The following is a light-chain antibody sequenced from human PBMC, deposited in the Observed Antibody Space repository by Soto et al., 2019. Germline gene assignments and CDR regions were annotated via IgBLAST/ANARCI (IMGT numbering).Light chain of an antibody. V-gene: IGKV3-20*01. CDR1: QSVSSS. J-gene: IGKJ5*01. CDR2: DAS. Sequence: EIVMTQSPVTLSVSPGERATLSCRASQSVSSSLAWYQQKPGQAPRLLIYDASNRATGIPARFSGSGSGTDFTLTIDGLEPEDFVVYYCQQYGYSPITFGQGTRLEI. CDR3: QQYGYSPIT.